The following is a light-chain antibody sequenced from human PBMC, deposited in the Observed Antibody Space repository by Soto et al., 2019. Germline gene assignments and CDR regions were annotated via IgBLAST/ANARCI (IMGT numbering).Light chain of an antibody. V-gene: IGLV2-14*01. CDR1: SSDVGGYNY. Sequence: QSALTQPASVSGSPGHSITISCTGTSSDVGGYNYVSWYQQHPGKAPKLMIYEVRNRPSGVSNRFSGPKSGNTASLTIYGLQAEDEADYYCSSYTSGSTPYVFGTGTKLTVL. J-gene: IGLJ1*01. CDR3: SSYTSGSTPYV. CDR2: EVR.